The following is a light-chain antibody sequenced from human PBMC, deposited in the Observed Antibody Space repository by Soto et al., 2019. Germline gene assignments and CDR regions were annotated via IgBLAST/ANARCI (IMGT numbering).Light chain of an antibody. V-gene: IGKV3-20*01. J-gene: IGKJ2*01. Sequence: EIVLTQSPGTLSLSPGERATLSCRASQSVRSSFFAWSQQTPGLAPRLLIYDVSVRGTGIPDKFSGSGSGTDFTLTIHRREPEDVAGYDCQLYENSLMYTFGQGTMLEIK. CDR2: DVS. CDR1: QSVRSSF. CDR3: QLYENSLMYT.